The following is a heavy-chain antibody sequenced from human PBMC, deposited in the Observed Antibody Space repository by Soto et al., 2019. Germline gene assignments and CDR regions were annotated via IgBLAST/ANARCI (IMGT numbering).Heavy chain of an antibody. CDR1: GGTFSSYA. CDR2: IIPIFGTA. Sequence: SVKVSCKASGGTFSSYAISWVRQAPGQGLEWMGGIIPIFGTANYAQKFQGRVTITADESTSTAYMELSSLRSEDTAVYYCARGPPIAAQEFDYWGGGTLVTFSS. D-gene: IGHD6-6*01. CDR3: ARGPPIAAQEFDY. V-gene: IGHV1-69*13. J-gene: IGHJ4*02.